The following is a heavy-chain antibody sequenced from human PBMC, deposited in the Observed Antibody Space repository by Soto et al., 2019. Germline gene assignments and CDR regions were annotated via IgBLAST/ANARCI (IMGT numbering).Heavy chain of an antibody. V-gene: IGHV3-33*01. Sequence: LRLSCTASGFTFSSYGMHWVRQAPGKGLEWVAVIWYDGSNKYYADSVKGRFTISRDNSKNTLYLQMDSLRAEDTAVYYCARDTYTDTAMVTGGAFDIWGQGTMVTVSS. CDR1: GFTFSSYG. D-gene: IGHD5-18*01. CDR3: ARDTYTDTAMVTGGAFDI. J-gene: IGHJ3*02. CDR2: IWYDGSNK.